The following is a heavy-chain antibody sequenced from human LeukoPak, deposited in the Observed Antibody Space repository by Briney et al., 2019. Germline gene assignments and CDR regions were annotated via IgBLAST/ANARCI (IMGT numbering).Heavy chain of an antibody. CDR2: IAYDGSRA. Sequence: RSLRLSCAGSGFTFGGYGMHWFRQTPGKGLEWVAVIAYDGSRAFYADSVKGRFTISRDNSKNTMSVQMDDLRAEDTAVYYCTRYNNDHFDYWGQGTLVTVSS. J-gene: IGHJ4*02. CDR1: GFTFGGYG. CDR3: TRYNNDHFDY. V-gene: IGHV3-33*01. D-gene: IGHD1-14*01.